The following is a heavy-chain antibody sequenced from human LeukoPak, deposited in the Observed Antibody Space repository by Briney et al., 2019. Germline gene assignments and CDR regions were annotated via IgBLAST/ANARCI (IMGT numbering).Heavy chain of an antibody. CDR3: ARGGRITIFGVVIVGAFDI. CDR1: GYTFTGYY. J-gene: IGHJ3*02. V-gene: IGHV1-2*02. Sequence: ASVKVSGKASGYTFTGYYMHWVRQAPGQGLEWMGWINPNSGGTNYAQKFQGRVTMTRDTSISTAYMELSRLRSDDTAVYYCARGGRITIFGVVIVGAFDIWGQGTMVTVSS. D-gene: IGHD3-3*01. CDR2: INPNSGGT.